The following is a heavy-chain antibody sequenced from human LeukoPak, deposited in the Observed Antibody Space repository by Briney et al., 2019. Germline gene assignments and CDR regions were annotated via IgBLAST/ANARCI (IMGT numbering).Heavy chain of an antibody. Sequence: GASVKVSCKVSGYTLTELSMHWVRQAPGKGLEWMGGFDPEDGETIYAQKFQGRVTMTEDTSTDTAYMELSSLRSGDTAVYYCATAPYDSSSDAFDIWAQGTMVTVSS. CDR1: GYTLTELS. J-gene: IGHJ3*02. CDR2: FDPEDGET. CDR3: ATAPYDSSSDAFDI. D-gene: IGHD3-22*01. V-gene: IGHV1-24*01.